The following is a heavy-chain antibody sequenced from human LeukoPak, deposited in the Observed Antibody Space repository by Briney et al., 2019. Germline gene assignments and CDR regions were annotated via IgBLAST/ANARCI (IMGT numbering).Heavy chain of an antibody. CDR1: GFTFSSYW. V-gene: IGHV3-7*01. Sequence: GGSLRLSCAASGFTFSSYWMSWVRQAPRKGLEWVANIKQDGSEKYYVDSVRGRFTISRDNAKNSLYLQMNSLRAEDTAVYYCAREEVDSGYVDYFDYWGQGTLVTVSS. J-gene: IGHJ4*02. CDR3: AREEVDSGYVDYFDY. D-gene: IGHD5-12*01. CDR2: IKQDGSEK.